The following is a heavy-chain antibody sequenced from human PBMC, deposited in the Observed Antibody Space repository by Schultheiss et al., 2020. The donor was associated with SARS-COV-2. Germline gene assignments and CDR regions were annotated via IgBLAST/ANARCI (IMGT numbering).Heavy chain of an antibody. Sequence: GSLRLSCAVYGGSFSGYYWSWIRQPPGKGLEWIGYIYYSGSTNYNPSLKSRVTISVDTSKNQFSLKLSSVTAADTAVYYCARDGAGGNYDYVWGSYRPSRPDYYYGMDVWGQGTTVTVSS. J-gene: IGHJ6*02. CDR1: GGSFSGYY. V-gene: IGHV4-59*01. CDR3: ARDGAGGNYDYVWGSYRPSRPDYYYGMDV. CDR2: IYYSGST. D-gene: IGHD3-16*02.